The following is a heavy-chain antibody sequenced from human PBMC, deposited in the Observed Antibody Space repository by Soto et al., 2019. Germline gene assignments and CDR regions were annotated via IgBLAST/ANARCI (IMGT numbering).Heavy chain of an antibody. CDR3: ARDNGNQPYYGMDV. CDR2: IIPIFGTA. V-gene: IGHV1-69*13. D-gene: IGHD4-17*01. J-gene: IGHJ6*02. CDR1: GGTFSSYA. Sequence: GASVKVSCKASGGTFSSYAISWVRQAPGQGLEWMGGIIPIFGTANYAQKFQGRVTITADESTSTAYMELSSLRSEDTAVYYCARDNGNQPYYGMDVWGQGTTVTVSS.